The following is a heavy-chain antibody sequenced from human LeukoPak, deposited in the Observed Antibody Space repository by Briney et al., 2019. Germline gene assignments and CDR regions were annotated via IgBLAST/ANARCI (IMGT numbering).Heavy chain of an antibody. J-gene: IGHJ5*02. CDR2: INPSGGST. Sequence: ASVTVSCKASGYTFTSYYMHWVRQAPGQGLEWMGIINPSGGSTSYAQKFQGRVTMTRDTSTSTVYMELSSLRSEDTAVYYCARDPGYCSGGSCYGEGSFDPWGQGTLVTVSS. CDR3: ARDPGYCSGGSCYGEGSFDP. CDR1: GYTFTSYY. V-gene: IGHV1-46*01. D-gene: IGHD2-15*01.